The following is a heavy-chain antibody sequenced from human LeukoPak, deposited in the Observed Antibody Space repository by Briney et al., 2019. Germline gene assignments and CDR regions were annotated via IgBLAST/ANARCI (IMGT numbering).Heavy chain of an antibody. D-gene: IGHD6-6*01. CDR1: GFTVSSNY. Sequence: GGSLRLSCAASGFTVSSNYMSWVRQAPGKGLEWVSVIYSGGSTYYADSVKGRFTISRDNSKNTLYLQMNSLRAEDTAVYYCARDRSSTHAFDIWGQGTMVTVSS. CDR3: ARDRSSTHAFDI. CDR2: IYSGGST. V-gene: IGHV3-66*01. J-gene: IGHJ3*02.